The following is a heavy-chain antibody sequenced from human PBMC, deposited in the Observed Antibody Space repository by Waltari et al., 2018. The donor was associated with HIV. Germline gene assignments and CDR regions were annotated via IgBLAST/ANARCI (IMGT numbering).Heavy chain of an antibody. Sequence: QVQLVESGGGVVQPGRSLRLSCAASGFTFSTYGIHWVRQAPGKGLEWVAVISYDGSNKDYADSVKGRFTIARDNSKNTLYLQMNSLRAEDTAVYYCAKDKGGVTYIFDYWGQGTLVTVSS. J-gene: IGHJ4*02. V-gene: IGHV3-30*18. CDR3: AKDKGGVTYIFDY. D-gene: IGHD1-1*01. CDR2: ISYDGSNK. CDR1: GFTFSTYG.